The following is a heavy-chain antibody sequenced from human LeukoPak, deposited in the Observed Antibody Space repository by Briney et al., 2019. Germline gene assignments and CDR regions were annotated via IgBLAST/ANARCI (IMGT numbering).Heavy chain of an antibody. Sequence: SETLSLTCTVSGGSIGSGDYYWSWIRQPPGKGLEWIGYIYYSGSTNYNPSLKSRVTISVDTSKNQFSLKLSSVTAADTAVYYCASSTYYYYGMDVWGQGTTVTVSS. J-gene: IGHJ6*02. CDR3: ASSTYYYYGMDV. CDR1: GGSIGSGDYY. CDR2: IYYSGST. V-gene: IGHV4-61*08.